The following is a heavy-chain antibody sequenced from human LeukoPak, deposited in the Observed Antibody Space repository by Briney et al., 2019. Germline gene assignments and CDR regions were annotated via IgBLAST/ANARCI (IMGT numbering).Heavy chain of an antibody. CDR1: GYTFTSYG. Sequence: ASVKVSCKASGYTFTSYGISWARQAPGQGLEWMGWISAYNGNTNYAQKLQGRVTMTTDTSTSTAYMELRSLRSDDTAVYYCARGRGTGYSSRGWFDPWGQGTLVTVSS. J-gene: IGHJ5*02. CDR2: ISAYNGNT. CDR3: ARGRGTGYSSRGWFDP. D-gene: IGHD6-13*01. V-gene: IGHV1-18*01.